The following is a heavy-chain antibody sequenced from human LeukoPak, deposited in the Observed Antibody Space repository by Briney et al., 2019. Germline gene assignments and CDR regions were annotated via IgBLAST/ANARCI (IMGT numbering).Heavy chain of an antibody. CDR3: ARSTRGYDILTGYYIPTWFDP. Sequence: ASVKVSCKASGYTFTSYGISWVRQAPGQGLEWMGWTSAYNGNTNYAQKLQGRVTMTTDTSTSTAYMELRSLRSDDTAVYYCARSTRGYDILTGYYIPTWFDPWGQGTLVTVSS. V-gene: IGHV1-18*01. CDR1: GYTFTSYG. CDR2: TSAYNGNT. D-gene: IGHD3-9*01. J-gene: IGHJ5*02.